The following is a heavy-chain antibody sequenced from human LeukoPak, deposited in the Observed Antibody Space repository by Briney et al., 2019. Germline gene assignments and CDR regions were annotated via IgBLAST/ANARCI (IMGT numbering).Heavy chain of an antibody. CDR1: GFTFSSYA. V-gene: IGHV3-30-3*01. CDR3: ARVEFLLWFGIDY. Sequence: GGSLRLSCAASGFTFSSYAMHWVRQAPGKGLEWVAVISYDGSNKYYADSVKGRFTISRDNSKNTLYLQMNSLRAEDTAVYYCARVEFLLWFGIDYWGQGTLVTVSS. J-gene: IGHJ4*02. CDR2: ISYDGSNK. D-gene: IGHD3-10*01.